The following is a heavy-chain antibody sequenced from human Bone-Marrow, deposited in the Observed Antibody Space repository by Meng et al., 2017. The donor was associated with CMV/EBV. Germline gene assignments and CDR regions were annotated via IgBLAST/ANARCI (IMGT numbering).Heavy chain of an antibody. J-gene: IGHJ5*02. D-gene: IGHD3-10*01. V-gene: IGHV1-69*05. CDR1: GTLRRYA. CDR2: IIPIFGTA. Sequence: GTLRRYAISWVRQAPGQGLEWMGGIIPIFGTANYAQKFQGRVTITTDESTSTAYMELSSLRSEDTAVYYCARDLSLGDPVRGNWFDPWGQGTLVTVSS. CDR3: ARDLSLGDPVRGNWFDP.